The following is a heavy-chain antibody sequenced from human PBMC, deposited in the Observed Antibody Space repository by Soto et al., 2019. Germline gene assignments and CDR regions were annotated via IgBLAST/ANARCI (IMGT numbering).Heavy chain of an antibody. V-gene: IGHV3-33*01. J-gene: IGHJ6*02. D-gene: IGHD1-1*01. CDR3: ARDMGIVGTIYYYYGMDV. CDR2: IWYDGSNK. Sequence: GGSLRLSCAASGFTFSSYGMHWVRQAPGKGLEWVAVIWYDGSNKYYADSVKGRFTISRDNSKNTLYLQMNSLRAEDTAVYYCARDMGIVGTIYYYYGMDVWGQGTTVTVSS. CDR1: GFTFSSYG.